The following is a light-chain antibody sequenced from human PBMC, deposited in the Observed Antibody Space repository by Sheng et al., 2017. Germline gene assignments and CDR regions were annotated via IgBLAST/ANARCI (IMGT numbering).Light chain of an antibody. J-gene: IGKJ4*01. CDR3: QQFYSTPLT. CDR1: QSVRSN. CDR2: GAS. V-gene: IGKV3-15*01. Sequence: EVVMTQSPATLSVSPGERAALSCRASQSVRSNLAWFQQKPGQAPRLLIYGASTRATGIPARFSGSGSGTDFTLTISRLQAEDVAVYYCQQFYSTPLTFGGGTKVEIK.